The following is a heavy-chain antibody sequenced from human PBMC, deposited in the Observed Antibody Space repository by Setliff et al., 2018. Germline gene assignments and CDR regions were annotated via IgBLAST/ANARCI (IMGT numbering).Heavy chain of an antibody. J-gene: IGHJ3*02. CDR2: MYYSGST. Sequence: KSSETLSLTCSVSGGSISSSSYYWGWIRQPPGKGLEWIGSMYYSGSTYYNPSLKSRVTISVDTSKNQFSLKLSSVTAADTAVYYCARRGRGAGRRTDAFDIWGQGTMVTVSS. V-gene: IGHV4-39*01. D-gene: IGHD3-16*01. CDR1: GGSISSSSYY. CDR3: ARRGRGAGRRTDAFDI.